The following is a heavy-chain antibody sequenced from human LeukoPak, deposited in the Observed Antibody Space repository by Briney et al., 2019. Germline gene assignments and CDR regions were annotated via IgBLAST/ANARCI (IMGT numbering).Heavy chain of an antibody. CDR2: IYPGGGST. V-gene: IGHV1-46*01. J-gene: IGHJ4*02. D-gene: IGHD1-7*01. CDR3: ARAPKVDLELQVFDY. Sequence: AGESLKISCKGSGYSFTSYWIGWVRQMPGKGLEWMGIIYPGGGSTSYAQKFQGRVTMTRDTSTSTVYMELSSLRSEDTAVYYCARAPKVDLELQVFDYWGQGTLVTVSS. CDR1: GYSFTSYW.